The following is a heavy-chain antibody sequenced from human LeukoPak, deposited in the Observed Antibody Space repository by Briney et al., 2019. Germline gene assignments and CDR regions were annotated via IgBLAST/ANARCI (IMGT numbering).Heavy chain of an antibody. D-gene: IGHD2-15*01. V-gene: IGHV3-23*01. CDR2: IANDGST. CDR1: GFTFSDYA. J-gene: IGHJ5*02. Sequence: GGSLRLSCTASGFTFSDYAMSWVRQAPGEGLEWVSGIANDGSTYYADSVKGRFTISREKSKNTLYLQMSSLTTEDTALYYCAKEAAGIGVPRFDPWGQGTLVTVSS. CDR3: AKEAAGIGVPRFDP.